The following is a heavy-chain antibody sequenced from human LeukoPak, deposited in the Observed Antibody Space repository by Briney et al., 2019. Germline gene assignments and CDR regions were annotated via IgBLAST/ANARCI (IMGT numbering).Heavy chain of an antibody. V-gene: IGHV4-4*07. D-gene: IGHD3-10*01. CDR2: IYTSGST. CDR3: ARAGSGTYYKGFDY. J-gene: IGHJ4*02. Sequence: SETLSLTCSVSGGSISDYYWTWIRQPAGKGLEWIGRIYTSGSTDYNPSLKSRVTISLDTSKNQFSLKLSSVTAADTAVYYCARAGSGTYYKGFDYWGQGTLVTVSS. CDR1: GGSISDYY.